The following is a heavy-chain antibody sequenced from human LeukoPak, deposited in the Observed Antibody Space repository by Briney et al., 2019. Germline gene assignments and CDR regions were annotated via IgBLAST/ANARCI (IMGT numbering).Heavy chain of an antibody. D-gene: IGHD5-24*01. V-gene: IGHV1-69*04. CDR2: IIPILGIA. CDR3: ARARRDGYNFKLTTPGDY. CDR1: GGTFSSYA. Sequence: SVKVSCKASGGTFSSYAISWVRQAPGQGLEWMGRIIPILGIANYAQKFQGRVTITADKSTSTAYMELSSLRSEDTAVYYCARARRDGYNFKLTTPGDYWGQGTLVTVSS. J-gene: IGHJ4*02.